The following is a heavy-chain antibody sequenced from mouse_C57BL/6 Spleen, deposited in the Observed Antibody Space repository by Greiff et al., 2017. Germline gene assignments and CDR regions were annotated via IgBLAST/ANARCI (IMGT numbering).Heavy chain of an antibody. CDR1: GYAFSSYW. D-gene: IGHD2-3*01. V-gene: IGHV1-80*01. CDR3: ARGLDGDWYFDV. CDR2: IYPGDGDT. Sequence: QVQLKQSGAELVKPGASVKISCKASGYAFSSYWMNWVKQRPGKGLEWIGQIYPGDGDTNYNGKFTGKATLTADKSSSTAYMQLSSLTSEDYAVYFCARGLDGDWYFDVWGTGTTVTVSS. J-gene: IGHJ1*03.